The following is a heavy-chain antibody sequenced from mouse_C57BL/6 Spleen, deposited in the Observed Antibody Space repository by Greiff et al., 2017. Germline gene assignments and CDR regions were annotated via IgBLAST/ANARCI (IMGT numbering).Heavy chain of an antibody. CDR2: ISGGGGNT. V-gene: IGHV5-9*04. Sequence: EVKLVESGGGLVKPGGSLKLSCAASGFTFSSSTMSWVRQTPEKRLERVATISGGGGNTYHPDSVKGRFPISRDNAKNTLYLQMSSLRSEDTAMYYCARHPSNWVFDYWGQGTTLTVSS. J-gene: IGHJ2*01. CDR3: ARHPSNWVFDY. CDR1: GFTFSSST. D-gene: IGHD4-1*01.